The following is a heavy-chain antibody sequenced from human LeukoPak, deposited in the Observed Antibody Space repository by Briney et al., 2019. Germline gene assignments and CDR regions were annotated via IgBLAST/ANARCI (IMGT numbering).Heavy chain of an antibody. CDR1: GYTLTELS. V-gene: IGHV1-24*01. CDR3: ATVGISSVLWSY. J-gene: IGHJ4*02. D-gene: IGHD3-10*01. CDR2: FDPEDGET. Sequence: ASVKVSCKVSGYTLTELSMHWVRQAPGKGLEWMGGFDPEDGETIYAQKFQGRVTMTEDTSTDRAYMELSSLRSEDTAVYYCATVGISSVLWSYWGQGTLVTVSS.